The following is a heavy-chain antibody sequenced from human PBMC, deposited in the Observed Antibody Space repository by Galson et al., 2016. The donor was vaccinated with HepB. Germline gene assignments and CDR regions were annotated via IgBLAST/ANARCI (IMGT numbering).Heavy chain of an antibody. J-gene: IGHJ4*02. CDR2: ISGSRSYI. CDR1: GFTLSRRYN. V-gene: IGHV3-21*06. CDR3: ARASTWIPTLDC. Sequence: SLRLSCAAFGFTLSRRYNMNWVRQAPGKGLEWVAFISGSRSYIIYADPLKGRFTISRDDAKNSLYLQMNSLRVEDTAVYYCARASTWIPTLDCWGQGSLVTVSS. D-gene: IGHD5-12*01.